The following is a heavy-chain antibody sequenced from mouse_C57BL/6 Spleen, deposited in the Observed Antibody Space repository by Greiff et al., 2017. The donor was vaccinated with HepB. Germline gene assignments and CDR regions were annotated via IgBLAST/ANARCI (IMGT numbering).Heavy chain of an antibody. CDR3: ARRYYYGSSYGGAMDY. J-gene: IGHJ4*01. D-gene: IGHD1-1*01. CDR2: IYPGDGDT. CDR1: GYAFSSYW. V-gene: IGHV1-80*01. Sequence: VQLQQSGAELVKPGASVKISCKASGYAFSSYWMNWVKQRPGKGLEWIGQIYPGDGDTNYNGKFKGKATLTADKSSSTAYMQLSSLTSEDSAVYFFARRYYYGSSYGGAMDYWGQGTSVTVSS.